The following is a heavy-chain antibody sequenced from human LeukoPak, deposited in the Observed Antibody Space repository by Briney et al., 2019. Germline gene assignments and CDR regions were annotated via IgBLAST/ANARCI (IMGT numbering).Heavy chain of an antibody. Sequence: GGSLRLSCAASGFTFSTFSMNWVRQAPGKGLEWVSSISSSAGTLYYADSVKGRFTISRDNAKNSLFLRMNSLGAEDTAVYYCARGGFFSDCWGQGTLVTVSS. J-gene: IGHJ4*02. CDR3: ARGGFFSDC. CDR1: GFTFSTFS. CDR2: ISSSAGTL. D-gene: IGHD2/OR15-2a*01. V-gene: IGHV3-48*01.